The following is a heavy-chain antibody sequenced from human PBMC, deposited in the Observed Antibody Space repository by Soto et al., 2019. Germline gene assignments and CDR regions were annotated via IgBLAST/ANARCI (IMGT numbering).Heavy chain of an antibody. Sequence: GGSLRLSCAASGFTFRGDAMSWVRQAPGKGLEWVSSISGSGEMTHYAESVKGRFTISRDNSKNTLYLQMESLRAEDTALYYCERSEMTYNWNDWGQGTLVTVSS. CDR2: ISGSGEMT. V-gene: IGHV3-23*01. D-gene: IGHD1-1*01. J-gene: IGHJ4*02. CDR3: ERSEMTYNWND. CDR1: GFTFRGDA.